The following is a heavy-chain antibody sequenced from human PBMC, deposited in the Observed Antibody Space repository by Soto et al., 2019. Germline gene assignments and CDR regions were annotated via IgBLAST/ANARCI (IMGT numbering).Heavy chain of an antibody. Sequence: EVQLVESGGGLVQPGGSLRLSCAASGFTFSSYSMNWVRQAPGKGLEWVSYISSSSRTIYYADSVKGRFTISRDNAKNXLHLQMNSLRDEDTAVYYCARDYYDSSGDGYFFDYWGQGTLVTVSS. CDR1: GFTFSSYS. J-gene: IGHJ4*02. D-gene: IGHD3-22*01. V-gene: IGHV3-48*02. CDR3: ARDYYDSSGDGYFFDY. CDR2: ISSSSRTI.